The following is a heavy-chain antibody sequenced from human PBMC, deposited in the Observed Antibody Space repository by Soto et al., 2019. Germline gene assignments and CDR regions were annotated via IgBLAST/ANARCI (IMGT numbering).Heavy chain of an antibody. CDR3: ARDLTAAAY. Sequence: QVQLVQSGAEVKKPGASVKVSCKASGYIFTNYYIHWVRQAPGQGLEWMAIINPLPTSGSTNYAQKFQGRVTVTRDTSTSTVYMELSSLTSEDMAIYYCARDLTAAAYWGQGTLVTVSS. D-gene: IGHD6-13*01. CDR1: GYIFTNYY. V-gene: IGHV1-46*01. CDR2: INPLPTSGST. J-gene: IGHJ4*02.